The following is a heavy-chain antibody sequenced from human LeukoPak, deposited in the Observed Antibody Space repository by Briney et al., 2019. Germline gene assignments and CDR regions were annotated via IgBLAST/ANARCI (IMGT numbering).Heavy chain of an antibody. CDR3: AKLPNTGWPPSYGMDV. Sequence: GGSLRLSCAASGFTFSSYSMNWVRQAPGKGLEWVSSISSSSSYIYYADSVKGRFTISRDNAKNSLYLQMNSLRAEDTAVYYCAKLPNTGWPPSYGMDVWGQGTTVTVSS. D-gene: IGHD4-23*01. CDR1: GFTFSSYS. V-gene: IGHV3-21*01. J-gene: IGHJ6*02. CDR2: ISSSSSYI.